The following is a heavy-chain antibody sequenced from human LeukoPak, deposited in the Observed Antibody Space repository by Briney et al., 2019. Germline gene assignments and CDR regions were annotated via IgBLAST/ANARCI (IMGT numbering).Heavy chain of an antibody. J-gene: IGHJ4*02. CDR2: IIPILGIA. Sequence: ASVKVSCKASGGTFSSYAISWVRQAPGQGLEWMGRIIPILGIANHAQKFQGRVTITADKSTGTAYMELSSLRSEDTAVYYCARDCGGDCYSPFDYWGQGTLVTVSS. D-gene: IGHD2-21*02. V-gene: IGHV1-69*04. CDR1: GGTFSSYA. CDR3: ARDCGGDCYSPFDY.